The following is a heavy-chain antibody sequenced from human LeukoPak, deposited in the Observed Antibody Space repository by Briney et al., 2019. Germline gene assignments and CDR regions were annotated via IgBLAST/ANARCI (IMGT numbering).Heavy chain of an antibody. CDR3: ARDPAKPIIKHFDY. Sequence: ASVKVSCKASGGTFSSDAISWVRQAPGQGLEWMGGIIPIFGTATYAQKFQGRVTITADESTSTAYMELSSLRSEDTAVYYCARDPAKPIIKHFDYWGQGTLVTVSS. V-gene: IGHV1-69*01. D-gene: IGHD5-24*01. CDR2: IIPIFGTA. CDR1: GGTFSSDA. J-gene: IGHJ4*02.